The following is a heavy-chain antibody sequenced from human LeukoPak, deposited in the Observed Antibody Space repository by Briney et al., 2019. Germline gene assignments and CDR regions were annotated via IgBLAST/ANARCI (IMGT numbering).Heavy chain of an antibody. CDR1: GFTFSTYY. CDR2: INTDGSST. D-gene: IGHD3-3*02. CDR3: ARGRVAWSYYYYGMDV. Sequence: PGGSLRLSCAASGFTFSTYYMHWVRQAPGKGLVWVSRINTDGSSTRYADSVKGRFTISRDNAKNSLYLQMNSLRAEDTAVYYCARGRVAWSYYYYGMDVWGQGTTVTVSS. V-gene: IGHV3-74*01. J-gene: IGHJ6*02.